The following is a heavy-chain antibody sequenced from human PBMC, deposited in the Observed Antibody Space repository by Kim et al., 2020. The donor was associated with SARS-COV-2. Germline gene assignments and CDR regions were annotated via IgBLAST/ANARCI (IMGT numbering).Heavy chain of an antibody. J-gene: IGHJ6*02. CDR1: GFTFSSYG. D-gene: IGHD4-17*01. CDR2: ISYDGSNK. CDR3: AKDLNDYGDLGGIGPVWGMDV. Sequence: GGSLRLSCAASGFTFSSYGMHWVRQAPGKGLEWVAVISYDGSNKYYADSVKGRFTISRDNSKNTLYLQMNSLRAEDTAVYYCAKDLNDYGDLGGIGPVWGMDVWGQGTTVTVSS. V-gene: IGHV3-30*18.